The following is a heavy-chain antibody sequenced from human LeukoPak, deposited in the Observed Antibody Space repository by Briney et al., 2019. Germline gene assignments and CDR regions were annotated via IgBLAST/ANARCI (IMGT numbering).Heavy chain of an antibody. J-gene: IGHJ4*02. D-gene: IGHD5-12*01. Sequence: SETLSLTCTVSGGSISGDYWSWIRQPAGTGLEWIGRIYTSGSTIYNPSLKSRVTMSVDTSKNQFSLSLNSVTTADTAVYYSRVGYGGYGVLDYWGQGTLVT. CDR3: RVGYGGYGVLDY. V-gene: IGHV4-4*07. CDR1: GGSISGDY. CDR2: IYTSGST.